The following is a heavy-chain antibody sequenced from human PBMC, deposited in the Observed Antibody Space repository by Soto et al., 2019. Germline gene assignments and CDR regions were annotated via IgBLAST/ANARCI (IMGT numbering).Heavy chain of an antibody. D-gene: IGHD6-13*01. J-gene: IGHJ6*02. CDR3: ARRGTTVGIAKRRYGMDV. CDR2: INHSGST. CDR1: GGSFSGYY. V-gene: IGHV4-34*01. Sequence: QVQLQQWGAGLLKPSETRSLTCAVYGGSFSGYYWSWIRQPPGKGLEWIGEINHSGSTNYNPSLKSRVTISVDTSKNQFSLKLSSVTAADTAVYYCARRGTTVGIAKRRYGMDVWGQGTTVTVSS.